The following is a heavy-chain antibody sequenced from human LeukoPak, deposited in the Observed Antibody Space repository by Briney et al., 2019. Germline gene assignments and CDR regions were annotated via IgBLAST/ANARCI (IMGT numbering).Heavy chain of an antibody. D-gene: IGHD5-24*01. CDR2: ISHGGSNK. V-gene: IGHV3-30*18. J-gene: IGHJ4*02. CDR1: GFTFSSYG. CDR3: AKDADGDGYNSFDY. Sequence: GGSLRLSCAASGFTFSSYGMHWVRQAPGKGLEWVAVISHGGSNKYYADSVKGRFTISRDNSKNTLYLQMNSLRAEDTAVYYCAKDADGDGYNSFDYWGQGTLVTVSS.